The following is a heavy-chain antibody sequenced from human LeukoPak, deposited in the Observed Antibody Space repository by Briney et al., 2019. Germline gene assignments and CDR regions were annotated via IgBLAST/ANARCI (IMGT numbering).Heavy chain of an antibody. J-gene: IGHJ5*02. CDR1: GGSFSGYY. CDR3: ARKWLLRLDP. Sequence: SETLSLTCAVYGGSFSGYYWSWIRQPPGKGREWIGEINHSGSTNYNPSLKSRVTISVDTSKNQFSLKLSSVTAADTAVYYCARKWLLRLDPWGQGTLVTVSS. CDR2: INHSGST. D-gene: IGHD3-22*01. V-gene: IGHV4-34*01.